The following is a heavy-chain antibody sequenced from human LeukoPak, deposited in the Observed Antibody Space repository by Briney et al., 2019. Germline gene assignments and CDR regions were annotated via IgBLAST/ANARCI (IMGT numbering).Heavy chain of an antibody. Sequence: GGSLRLSCAASGFTFSSYSMNWVRQAPGKGLEWVSSISSSSSYIYYADSVKGRFTISRDNARNSLYVEMNSLRAEDTAVYYCARDPHHGALDYWGQGTLVTVSS. J-gene: IGHJ4*02. CDR3: ARDPHHGALDY. V-gene: IGHV3-21*01. D-gene: IGHD4/OR15-4a*01. CDR1: GFTFSSYS. CDR2: ISSSSSYI.